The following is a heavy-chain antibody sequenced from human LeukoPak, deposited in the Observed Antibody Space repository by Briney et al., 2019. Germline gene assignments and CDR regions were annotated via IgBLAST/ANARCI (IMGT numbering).Heavy chain of an antibody. CDR2: IYYSGST. J-gene: IGHJ6*02. D-gene: IGHD2-2*01. CDR1: GGSISSYY. CDR3: AEDGIRYCSSTSHHTPSSDCGMDV. Sequence: SETLSLTCPVSGGSISSYYWSWIRPPPGKGLEWIGYIYYSGSTHYDPSLKSRVTISVDTSKNQSSLKLSSVTAADTAVLYQAEDGIRYCSSTSHHTPSSDCGMDVWGQGTTATVSS. V-gene: IGHV4-59*01.